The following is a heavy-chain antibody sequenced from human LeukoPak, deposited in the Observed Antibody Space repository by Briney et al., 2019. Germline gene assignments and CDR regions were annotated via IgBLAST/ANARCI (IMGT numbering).Heavy chain of an antibody. CDR3: ATLYLREIVVVVAATPLDY. CDR1: GFTFSSYA. Sequence: GGSLRLSCAASGFTFSSYAMSWVRQAPGKGLEWVSAISGSGGSTYYADSVKGRFTIPRDNSKNTLYLQMNSLRAEDTAVYYCATLYLREIVVVVAATPLDYWGQGTLVTVSS. D-gene: IGHD2-15*01. V-gene: IGHV3-23*01. J-gene: IGHJ4*02. CDR2: ISGSGGST.